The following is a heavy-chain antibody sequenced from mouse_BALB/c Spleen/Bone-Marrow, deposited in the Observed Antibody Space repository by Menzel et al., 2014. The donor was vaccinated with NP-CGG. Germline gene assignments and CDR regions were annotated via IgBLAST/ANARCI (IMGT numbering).Heavy chain of an antibody. J-gene: IGHJ4*01. V-gene: IGHV1-9*01. CDR1: GYTFSSYW. CDR3: ASRYDTMDY. Sequence: QVQLQQSGAELMKPGASVKISCKATGYTFSSYWIEWVKQRPGHGLEWIGEILPGSGSIKYNEKFKGKATFTADTSSSTAYMQLSSLTSEDSAVYYCASRYDTMDYWGQGTSVTVSS. CDR2: ILPGSGSI.